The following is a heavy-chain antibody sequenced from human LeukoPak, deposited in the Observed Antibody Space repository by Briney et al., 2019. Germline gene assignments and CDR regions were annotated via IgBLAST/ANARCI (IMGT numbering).Heavy chain of an antibody. CDR1: GYSFTSYW. D-gene: IGHD2-8*01. Sequence: GESLKISCKGSGYSFTSYWIGWVRQMPGKGLEWMGIIYPGDSDTRYSPSFQGQVTISADKSISTAYLQWSSLKASDTAMYYCARLLGYCTNGVCGWFDPWGQGTLVTVSS. J-gene: IGHJ5*02. V-gene: IGHV5-51*01. CDR3: ARLLGYCTNGVCGWFDP. CDR2: IYPGDSDT.